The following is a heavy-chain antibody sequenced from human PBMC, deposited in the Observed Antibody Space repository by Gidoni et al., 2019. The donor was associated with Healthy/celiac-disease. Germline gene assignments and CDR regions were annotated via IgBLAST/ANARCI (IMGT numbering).Heavy chain of an antibody. CDR2: IYSGGST. CDR3: ARDAGIVGASDAFDI. Sequence: EVQLVETGGGLIQPGGSLRLSCAASGFTVSSNYMSWVRQAPGKGLEWVSVIYSGGSTYYADSVKGRFTISRDNSKNTLYLQMNSLRAEDTAVYYCARDAGIVGASDAFDIWGQGTMVTVSS. D-gene: IGHD1-26*01. CDR1: GFTVSSNY. V-gene: IGHV3-53*02. J-gene: IGHJ3*02.